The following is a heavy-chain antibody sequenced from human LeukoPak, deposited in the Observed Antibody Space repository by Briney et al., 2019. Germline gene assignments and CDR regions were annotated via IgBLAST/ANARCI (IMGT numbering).Heavy chain of an antibody. V-gene: IGHV3-30-3*01. Sequence: GGSLRLSCAASGFTFSSYAMHWVRQAPGKGLEWVAVISYDGSNKYYADSVKGRFTISRDNSKNTLYLQMNSLRAEDTAVYHCARDIVVVVAATPFSNWFDPWGQGTLVTVSS. CDR2: ISYDGSNK. D-gene: IGHD2-15*01. CDR1: GFTFSSYA. J-gene: IGHJ5*02. CDR3: ARDIVVVVAATPFSNWFDP.